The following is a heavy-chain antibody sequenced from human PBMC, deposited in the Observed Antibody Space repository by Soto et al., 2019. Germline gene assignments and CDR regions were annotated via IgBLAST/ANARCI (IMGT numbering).Heavy chain of an antibody. V-gene: IGHV4-39*01. CDR2: IYYSGST. J-gene: IGHJ4*02. CDR1: GGSISSSSYY. CDR3: QSGVLSFDY. Sequence: KPSETLSLTCTVSGGSISSSSYYWGWIRQPPGKGLEWIGSIYYSGSTYYNPSLKSRVTISVDTSKNQFSLKLSSVAAADTAVYYCQSGVLSFDYWGQGTLVTVSS.